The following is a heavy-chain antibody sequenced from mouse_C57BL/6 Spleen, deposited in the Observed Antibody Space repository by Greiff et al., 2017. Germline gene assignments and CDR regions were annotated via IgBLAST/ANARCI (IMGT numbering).Heavy chain of an antibody. D-gene: IGHD2-4*01. CDR2: IDPSDRYT. CDR3: ARSEDDDEGAYAMDD. CDR1: GYTFTSYW. J-gene: IGHJ4*01. Sequence: QVQLQQPGAELVKPGASVKLSCKASGYTFTSYWMQWVKQRPGQGLEWIGEIDPSDRYTNYNQKFKGKATLTVDTSSSTAYMQLSSLTSKDSAVYYCARSEDDDEGAYAMDDWGQGTSVTVAS. V-gene: IGHV1-50*01.